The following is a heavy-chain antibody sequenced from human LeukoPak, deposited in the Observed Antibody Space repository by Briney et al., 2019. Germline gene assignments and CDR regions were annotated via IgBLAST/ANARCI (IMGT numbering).Heavy chain of an antibody. J-gene: IGHJ4*02. Sequence: GGTLRLSCAASGFTFSSYGMSWVRQAPGKGLEWVSAISGSGGSTYYADSVKGRFTISRDNSKNTLYLQMNSLRAEDTAVYYCAKDRLVVATTPFDYWGQGTLVTVSS. CDR2: ISGSGGST. CDR3: AKDRLVVATTPFDY. CDR1: GFTFSSYG. V-gene: IGHV3-23*01. D-gene: IGHD5-12*01.